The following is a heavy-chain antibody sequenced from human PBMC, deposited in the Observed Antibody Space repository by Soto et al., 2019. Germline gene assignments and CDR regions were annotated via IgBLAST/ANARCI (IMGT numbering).Heavy chain of an antibody. CDR2: INHSGST. V-gene: IGHV4-34*01. Sequence: SETLPLTCAVYGGSFSGYYWSWIRQPPGKGLEWIGEINHSGSTNYNPSLKSRVTISVDTSKNQFSLKLSSVTAADTAVYYCARGSAYYDFWSGYSSYYYYGMDVWGQGTTVTVSS. J-gene: IGHJ6*02. D-gene: IGHD3-3*01. CDR1: GGSFSGYY. CDR3: ARGSAYYDFWSGYSSYYYYGMDV.